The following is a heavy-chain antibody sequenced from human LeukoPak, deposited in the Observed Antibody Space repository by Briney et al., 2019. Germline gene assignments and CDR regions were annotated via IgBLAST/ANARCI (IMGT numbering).Heavy chain of an antibody. D-gene: IGHD2-15*01. V-gene: IGHV4-59*01. CDR1: GGSISSYY. CDR3: ARRYCSGGSCYSDY. CDR2: IYYSGST. J-gene: IGHJ4*02. Sequence: SETLSLTCTVSGGSISSYYWSWIRQPPGKGLEWIGYIYYSGSTNYNPSLKSRVTISVDTSKNQFSLKLSSVTAADTAVYYCARRYCSGGSCYSDYWGQGTLVTVSS.